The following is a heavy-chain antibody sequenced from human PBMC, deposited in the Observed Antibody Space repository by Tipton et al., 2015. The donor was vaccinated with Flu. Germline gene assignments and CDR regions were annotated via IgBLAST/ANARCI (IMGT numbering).Heavy chain of an antibody. V-gene: IGHV4-59*01. CDR1: GDSMGTYS. Sequence: TLSLTCTVSGDSMGTYSWSWIRQPPGKGLERIGYTTYSGTTSYNPSLKSRVTMSLDASKSHFSLKLSSVTAADTAMYYCSSYYIRAFDIWGQGTMVTVSS. D-gene: IGHD3-10*01. CDR2: TTYSGTT. CDR3: SSYYIRAFDI. J-gene: IGHJ3*02.